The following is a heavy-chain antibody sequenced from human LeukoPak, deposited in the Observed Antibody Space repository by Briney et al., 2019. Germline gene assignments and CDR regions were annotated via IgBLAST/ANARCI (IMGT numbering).Heavy chain of an antibody. Sequence: PGGSLRLSCAASGFTFSSYAMSWVRQAPGKGLEWVSAISYSGRSTYYADSVKGRFTISRDNSKNTLYLQMNSLRAEDTAVYYCARGGSIRPFDYWGQGTLVTVSS. CDR3: ARGGSIRPFDY. CDR2: ISYSGRST. V-gene: IGHV3-23*01. CDR1: GFTFSSYA. J-gene: IGHJ4*02. D-gene: IGHD1-26*01.